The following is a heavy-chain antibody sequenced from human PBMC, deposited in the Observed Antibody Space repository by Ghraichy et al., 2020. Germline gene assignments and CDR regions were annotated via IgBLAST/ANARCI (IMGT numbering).Heavy chain of an antibody. Sequence: GGSLRLSCEASGITFSSYAMTWVRQAPGKGLECVSSISGSGGSTYYADSVKGRFTISRDTSKNTMYLQMNSLRAEDTAVYYCAKGFFVRATSPFDYWGQGTQVTVSS. D-gene: IGHD3-3*01. CDR3: AKGFFVRATSPFDY. J-gene: IGHJ4*02. CDR2: ISGSGGST. CDR1: GITFSSYA. V-gene: IGHV3-23*01.